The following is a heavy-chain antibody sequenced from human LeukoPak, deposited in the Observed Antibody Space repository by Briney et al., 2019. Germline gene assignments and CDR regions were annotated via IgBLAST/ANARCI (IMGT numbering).Heavy chain of an antibody. V-gene: IGHV4-30-4*07. Sequence: PSETLSLTCAVSGGSISSGGYSWSWIRQPPGKGLEWIGYIHYSDTYYNPSLRSRVTILVDTSKNQFSLKPSSVTAADTAVYYCASQSGGYAYWGQGTLVTVSS. CDR2: IHYSDT. D-gene: IGHD5-12*01. CDR1: GGSISSGGYS. CDR3: ASQSGGYAY. J-gene: IGHJ4*02.